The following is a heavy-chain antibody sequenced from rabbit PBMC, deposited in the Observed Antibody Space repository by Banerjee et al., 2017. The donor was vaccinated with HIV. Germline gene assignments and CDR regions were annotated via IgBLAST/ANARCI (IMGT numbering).Heavy chain of an antibody. V-gene: IGHV1S40*01. CDR2: IYTGSGST. D-gene: IGHD1-1*01. J-gene: IGHJ4*01. CDR1: GFSFSSSYY. CDR3: ARDRGGYYHYLDL. Sequence: QSLEESGGDLVKPGASLTLTCTASGFSFSSSYYMCWVRQAPGKGLEWIACIYTGSGSTYYASWAKGRFTISKTSSTTVTLQMTSLTAADTATYFCARDRGGYYHYLDLWGPGTLVTVS.